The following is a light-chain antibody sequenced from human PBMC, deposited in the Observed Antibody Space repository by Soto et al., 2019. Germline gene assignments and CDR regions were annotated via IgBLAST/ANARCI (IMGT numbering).Light chain of an antibody. CDR2: KAS. CDR1: QSISSW. V-gene: IGKV1-5*03. J-gene: IGKJ1*01. Sequence: DIQMTQSPSTLSASVGDRVTITCRASQSISSWLAWYQQKPGKAPTLLIYKASSLESGVPSRFSGSGSGTEFTLTISSLQPDDFATYYCQQYNSSPWTFGHGNKVDIK. CDR3: QQYNSSPWT.